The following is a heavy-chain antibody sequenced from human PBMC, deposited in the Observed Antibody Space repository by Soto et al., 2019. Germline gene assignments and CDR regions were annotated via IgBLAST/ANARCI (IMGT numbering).Heavy chain of an antibody. Sequence: GASVKVSCKASGYTFTSYGISWVRQAPGQGLEWMGWISAYNGNTNYAQKLQGRVTMTTDTSTSTAYMELRSLRSDDTAVYYCARGDYYDSSGQPNFDYWGQGTLVTVSS. CDR3: ARGDYYDSSGQPNFDY. CDR1: GYTFTSYG. J-gene: IGHJ4*02. CDR2: ISAYNGNT. V-gene: IGHV1-18*01. D-gene: IGHD3-22*01.